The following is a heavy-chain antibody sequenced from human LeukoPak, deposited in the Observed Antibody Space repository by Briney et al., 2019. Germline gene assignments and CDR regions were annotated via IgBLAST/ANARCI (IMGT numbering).Heavy chain of an antibody. D-gene: IGHD3-22*01. J-gene: IGHJ4*02. CDR2: IRYDGSNK. CDR1: GFTFSSYG. Sequence: PGGSLRLSCAASGFTFSSYGMHWVRQAPGKGLEWVAFIRYDGSNKYYADSVKGRFTISRDNSKNTLYLQMNSLRAEGTAVYHCAKDSTYYDSSGEGGYWGQGTLVTVSS. V-gene: IGHV3-30*02. CDR3: AKDSTYYDSSGEGGY.